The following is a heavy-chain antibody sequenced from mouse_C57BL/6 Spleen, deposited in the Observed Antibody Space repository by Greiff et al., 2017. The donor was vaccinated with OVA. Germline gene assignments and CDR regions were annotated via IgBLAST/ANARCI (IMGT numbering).Heavy chain of an antibody. CDR3: ASGSGPAWFAY. CDR2: INPNNGGT. D-gene: IGHD3-2*02. V-gene: IGHV1-22*01. Sequence: AQPQQSGPELVKPGASVKMSCKASGYTFTDYNMHWVKQSHGKSLEWIGYINPNNGGTSYNQKFKGKATLTVNKSSSTAYMELRSLTSEDSAVYYCASGSGPAWFAYWGQGTLVTVSA. CDR1: GYTFTDYN. J-gene: IGHJ3*01.